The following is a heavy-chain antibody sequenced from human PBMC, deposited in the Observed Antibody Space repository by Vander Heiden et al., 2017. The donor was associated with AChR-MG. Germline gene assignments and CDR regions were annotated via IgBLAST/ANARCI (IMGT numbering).Heavy chain of an antibody. J-gene: IGHJ4*02. Sequence: QVQLVESGGGVVQPGRSLRLSCAASGCTFSSYGMHWVRQAPGKGLEWVAVISYDGSNKYYADSVKGRFTISRDNSKNTLYLQMNSLRAEDTAVYYCAKEGRTRPFDYWGQGTLVTVSS. D-gene: IGHD3-10*01. CDR1: GCTFSSYG. CDR2: ISYDGSNK. CDR3: AKEGRTRPFDY. V-gene: IGHV3-30*18.